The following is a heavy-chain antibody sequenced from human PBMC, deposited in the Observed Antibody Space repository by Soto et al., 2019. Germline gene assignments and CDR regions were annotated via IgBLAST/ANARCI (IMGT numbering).Heavy chain of an antibody. CDR2: TYYRAKWYY. Sequence: SQTLSLTCAIFGDSVSSNSAAWNWIRQSPSRGFEWLGRTYYRAKWYYEYAVSVKSRISINSDTSKNQFSLQLNSVTPEDTAVYYCARDKDHNRGWYGIEYWGQGTLVTVSS. CDR1: GDSVSSNSAA. D-gene: IGHD6-19*01. V-gene: IGHV6-1*01. J-gene: IGHJ4*02. CDR3: ARDKDHNRGWYGIEY.